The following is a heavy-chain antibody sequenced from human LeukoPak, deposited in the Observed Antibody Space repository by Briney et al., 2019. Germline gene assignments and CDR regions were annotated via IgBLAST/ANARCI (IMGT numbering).Heavy chain of an antibody. CDR3: ARRGNYYDSSGYYHHWYFDL. CDR2: ISHSGST. V-gene: IGHV4-59*08. J-gene: IGHJ2*01. CDR1: GGSISNYY. D-gene: IGHD3-22*01. Sequence: SQTLSLTCTVSGGSISNYYWSWVRQPTGKGPEWIGYISHSGSTNYNPSLKSRVTISVDTSKNQFSLKLSSVTAADTAVYYCARRGNYYDSSGYYHHWYFDLWGPGTLVTVSS.